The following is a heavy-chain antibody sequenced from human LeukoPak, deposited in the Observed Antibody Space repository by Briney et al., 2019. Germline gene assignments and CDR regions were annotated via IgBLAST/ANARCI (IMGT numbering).Heavy chain of an antibody. CDR2: ISAGSNYI. CDR3: ARAAVQLELTSFDY. J-gene: IGHJ4*02. Sequence: GGSLRLSCAASGFTFSDYSMNWVRQAPGKGLEWVSSISAGSNYIYYGDSVKGRFTISRDNAKNSLYLQMNSLRAEDTAVYYCARAAVQLELTSFDYWGQGTLVTVSS. V-gene: IGHV3-21*01. CDR1: GFTFSDYS. D-gene: IGHD1-1*01.